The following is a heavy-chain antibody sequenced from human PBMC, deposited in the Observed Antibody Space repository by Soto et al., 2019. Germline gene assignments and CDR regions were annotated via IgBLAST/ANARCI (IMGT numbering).Heavy chain of an antibody. J-gene: IGHJ4*02. CDR1: GLTFSGSW. V-gene: IGHV3-74*01. D-gene: IGHD6-13*01. CDR3: ARAQRQQLGDY. CDR2: INGDGSGT. Sequence: GGSLRLSCAASGLTFSGSWMHWVRQAPGKGLVWVSRINGDGSGTSYADFVKGRFTISRDDAKNTLFLQMNGLRAEDTAVYYCARAQRQQLGDYWGQGTLVTVSS.